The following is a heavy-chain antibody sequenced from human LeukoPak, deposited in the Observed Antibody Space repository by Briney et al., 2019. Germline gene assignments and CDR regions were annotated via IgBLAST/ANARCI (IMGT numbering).Heavy chain of an antibody. CDR2: IQYSGST. CDR1: GGSISSGANF. D-gene: IGHD2-21*02. J-gene: IGHJ4*02. CDR3: ARGSEVAVSTA. V-gene: IGHV4-30-4*01. Sequence: SETLSLTCTVSGGSISSGANFWTWIRQPPGRGLEWIGYIQYSGSTYYNPPLKSRLTISFDTSKNQFSLRLSSVTAADTAVYYCARGSEVAVSTAWGQGTLVTVSS.